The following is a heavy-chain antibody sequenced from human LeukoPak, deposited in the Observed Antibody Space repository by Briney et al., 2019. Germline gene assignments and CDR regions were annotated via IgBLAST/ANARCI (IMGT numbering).Heavy chain of an antibody. V-gene: IGHV3-30*18. J-gene: IGHJ3*02. CDR3: AKASGVPWADYAFDI. Sequence: GGSLRLSCAASGFTFSSYGMHWVRQAPGKGLEWVAVISYDGSNKYYADSVKGRITISRDNSKNTLYLQMNSLRAEDTAVYYCAKASGVPWADYAFDIWGQGTMVTVSS. CDR2: ISYDGSNK. D-gene: IGHD3-10*01. CDR1: GFTFSSYG.